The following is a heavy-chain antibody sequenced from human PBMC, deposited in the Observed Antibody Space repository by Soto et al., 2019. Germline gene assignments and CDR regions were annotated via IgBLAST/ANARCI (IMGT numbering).Heavy chain of an antibody. CDR3: ARERYCSGGSCYLPFP. V-gene: IGHV3-7*01. Sequence: EVQLVESGGGLVQPGGSLRLSCAASGFTFSSYWMSWVRQAPGKGLEWVANIKQDGSEKYYVDSVKGRFIISRDNAKNSLYLQMNSLRAEDTAVYYCARERYCSGGSCYLPFPWGQGTLVTVSS. D-gene: IGHD2-15*01. CDR1: GFTFSSYW. CDR2: IKQDGSEK. J-gene: IGHJ5*02.